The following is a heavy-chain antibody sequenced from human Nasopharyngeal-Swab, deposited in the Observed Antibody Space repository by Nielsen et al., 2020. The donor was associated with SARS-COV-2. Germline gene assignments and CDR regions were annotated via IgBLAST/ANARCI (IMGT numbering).Heavy chain of an antibody. V-gene: IGHV3-30*03. Sequence: GGSLRLSCAASGFTFSSFGMHWVRQAPGKELEWVAFIAHDASNEYYGDSVKGRFSISRDSSKNTLYLQMDSLRGEDTAVYYCARDAPAHYGAFYWGRGTLVTSPQ. CDR1: GFTFSSFG. CDR3: ARDAPAHYGAFY. CDR2: IAHDASNE. D-gene: IGHD4-17*01. J-gene: IGHJ4*02.